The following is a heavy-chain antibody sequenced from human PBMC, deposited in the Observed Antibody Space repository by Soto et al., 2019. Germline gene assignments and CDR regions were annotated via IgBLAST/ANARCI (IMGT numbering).Heavy chain of an antibody. CDR1: GFTFSSYW. Sequence: HPGGSLRLSCAASGFTFSSYWMSWVRQAPGKGLEWVANIKQDGSEKYYVDSVKGRFTISRDNAKNSLYLQMNSLRAEDTAVYYCARGGTAAREYFDYWGQGTLVTVSS. D-gene: IGHD6-6*01. CDR2: IKQDGSEK. CDR3: ARGGTAAREYFDY. J-gene: IGHJ4*02. V-gene: IGHV3-7*01.